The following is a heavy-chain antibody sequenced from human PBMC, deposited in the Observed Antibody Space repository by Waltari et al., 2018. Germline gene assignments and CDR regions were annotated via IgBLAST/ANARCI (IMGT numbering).Heavy chain of an antibody. V-gene: IGHV3-23*04. CDR3: ARDRQGYDGIIDN. CDR1: GVPFGSRA. Sequence: EVQLVESGGGVVQPGGSLRLSCTASGVPFGSRAMHWVRQAPGKGLEWVSTISGSGGGTYFADSVKGRFTISRDNSKNVLSLQMSSLRAEDTALYYCARDRQGYDGIIDNWGQGTLVTVSS. D-gene: IGHD5-12*01. CDR2: ISGSGGGT. J-gene: IGHJ4*02.